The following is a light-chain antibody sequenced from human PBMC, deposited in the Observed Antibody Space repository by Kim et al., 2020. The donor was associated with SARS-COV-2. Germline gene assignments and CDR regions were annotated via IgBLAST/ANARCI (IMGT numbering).Light chain of an antibody. CDR1: DMSSKR. V-gene: IGLV3-21*04. Sequence: APATTARITSGVTDMSSKRVTWHLQRQGQAPPLVIHYDRHRPSGIPARSSGSNSGNAATLTISRVEAGDEAGYYCQVWDSSSDHRVFGGGTQLTVL. J-gene: IGLJ3*02. CDR2: YDR. CDR3: QVWDSSSDHRV.